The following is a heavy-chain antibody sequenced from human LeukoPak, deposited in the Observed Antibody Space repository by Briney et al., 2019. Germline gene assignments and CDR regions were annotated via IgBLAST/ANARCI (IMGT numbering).Heavy chain of an antibody. CDR1: GGSFSGYH. J-gene: IGHJ4*02. CDR3: ARDPTTVVTTPYYLDF. D-gene: IGHD4-23*01. V-gene: IGHV4-34*01. Sequence: PSETLSLTCAVHGGSFSGYHWNWIRQSPGKGLEWIGEINDRGHTNYNPSLESRITISVDTSKKQFSLNLSSVTAADTAVYYCARDPTTVVTTPYYLDFWGQGTLVTVSS. CDR2: INDRGHT.